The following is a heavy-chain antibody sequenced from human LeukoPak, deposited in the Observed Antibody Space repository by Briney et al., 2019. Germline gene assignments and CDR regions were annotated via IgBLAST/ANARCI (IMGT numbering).Heavy chain of an antibody. CDR2: ISAYSGNT. J-gene: IGHJ4*02. Sequence: ASVKVSCKASGYTFTSYGISWVRQAPGQGLEWMGWISAYSGNTNYAQKLQGRVTMTTDTSTSTAYMELRSLRSDDTAVYYCARETLYYDILTGYPDYWGQGTLVTVSS. CDR1: GYTFTSYG. V-gene: IGHV1-18*04. CDR3: ARETLYYDILTGYPDY. D-gene: IGHD3-9*01.